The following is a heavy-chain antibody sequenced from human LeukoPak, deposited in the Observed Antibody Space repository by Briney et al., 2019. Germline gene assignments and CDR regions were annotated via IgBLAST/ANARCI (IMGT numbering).Heavy chain of an antibody. CDR3: ARSFSPNYYDLLDY. CDR2: IYYSGST. Sequence: SETLSLTRSVSGGSINNYYGTWIRQPPGKGLEWIGYIYYSGSTNYNPSLKSRVTISLDTSKNQFSLKLNSVTAADTAMYYCARSFSPNYYDLLDYWGQGTTVTVSS. V-gene: IGHV4-59*01. D-gene: IGHD3-22*01. CDR1: GGSINNYY. J-gene: IGHJ6*02.